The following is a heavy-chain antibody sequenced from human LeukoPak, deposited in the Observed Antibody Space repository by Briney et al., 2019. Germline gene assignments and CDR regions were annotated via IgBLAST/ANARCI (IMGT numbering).Heavy chain of an antibody. CDR2: ISWNSGRL. Sequence: GRSLRLSCAASGFTFDDYAMHWVRQAPGKGLEWVSGISWNSGRLGYADSLKGRFTISRDNAKNSLYLQMNSLRAEDTALYYCAKDVSQTMGMDVWGQGTTVTVSS. D-gene: IGHD3-10*01. CDR1: GFTFDDYA. V-gene: IGHV3-9*01. J-gene: IGHJ6*02. CDR3: AKDVSQTMGMDV.